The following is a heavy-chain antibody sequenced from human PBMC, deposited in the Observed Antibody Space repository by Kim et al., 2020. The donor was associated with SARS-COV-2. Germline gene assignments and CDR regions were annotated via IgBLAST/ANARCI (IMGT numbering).Heavy chain of an antibody. Sequence: GGSLRLSCAASGFTFSSYGMHWVRQAPGKGLEWVAIISYDGNNKYYADSVKGRFTISRDNSKNTLYLQMNSLRGEDTAVYYCAKDLVPAVTPSTVWYYYYYMDVWGKGTTVTVSS. D-gene: IGHD2-2*02. CDR3: AKDLVPAVTPSTVWYYYYYMDV. V-gene: IGHV3-30*18. CDR2: ISYDGNNK. CDR1: GFTFSSYG. J-gene: IGHJ6*03.